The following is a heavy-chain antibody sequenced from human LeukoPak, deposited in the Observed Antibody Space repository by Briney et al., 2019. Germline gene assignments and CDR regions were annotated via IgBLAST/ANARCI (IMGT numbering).Heavy chain of an antibody. D-gene: IGHD4-23*01. CDR1: GFTVSNNY. CDR2: IYSGDKT. J-gene: IGHJ4*02. Sequence: IQPGGSLRLSCAVSGFTVSNNYMSWVRPAPGKGLEWVSLIYSGDKTYYADSVKGRFTISTDNSKNTLYLQMNSLRAEDTAVYYCARGKTVAYYFDDWGQGILVTVSS. CDR3: ARGKTVAYYFDD. V-gene: IGHV3-53*01.